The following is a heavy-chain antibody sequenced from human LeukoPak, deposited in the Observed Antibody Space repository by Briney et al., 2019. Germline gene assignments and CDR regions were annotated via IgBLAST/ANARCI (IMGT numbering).Heavy chain of an antibody. CDR3: AKDHYGGNHYYYGMDV. D-gene: IGHD4-23*01. J-gene: IGHJ6*02. Sequence: PGGSLRLSCAASGFTFRTSAMNWVRQAPGKGLEWVSAMSGSGDYTYYAESVRGRFTISRDNSKNTLYLQMNSLRAEDTAVYYCAKDHYGGNHYYYGMDVWGQGTTVTVSS. CDR1: GFTFRTSA. V-gene: IGHV3-23*01. CDR2: MSGSGDYT.